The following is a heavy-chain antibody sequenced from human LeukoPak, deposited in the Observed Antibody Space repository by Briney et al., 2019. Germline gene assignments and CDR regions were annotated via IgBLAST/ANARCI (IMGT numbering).Heavy chain of an antibody. Sequence: PGGSLRLSCAASGFTFSSSGISWVRQAPGKGLEWVSGISDSGGSTYYADSVRGRFTISRDNSKHTLYLQMNSLRAEDTAVYYCAKGGAVSSKSITLIRGTRKYYYYMDVWGKGTTVTISS. V-gene: IGHV3-23*01. CDR2: ISDSGGST. CDR1: GFTFSSSG. J-gene: IGHJ6*03. D-gene: IGHD3-10*01. CDR3: AKGGAVSSKSITLIRGTRKYYYYMDV.